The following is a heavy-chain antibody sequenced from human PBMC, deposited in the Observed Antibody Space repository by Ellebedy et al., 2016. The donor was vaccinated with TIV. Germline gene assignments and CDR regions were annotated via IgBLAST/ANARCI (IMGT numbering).Heavy chain of an antibody. CDR3: SRGLGPIGYCSSTSCYWDH. CDR2: INHRGST. D-gene: IGHD2-2*01. V-gene: IGHV4-34*01. CDR1: GGSFSDYY. Sequence: SETLSLXCAVYGGSFSDYYWSWVRQPPGKGLEWIGEINHRGSTNYNPSLKSRVTISVDTSKNQFSLKVTSVTAADTAVYYCSRGLGPIGYCSSTSCYWDHWGRGTLVTVSS. J-gene: IGHJ4*02.